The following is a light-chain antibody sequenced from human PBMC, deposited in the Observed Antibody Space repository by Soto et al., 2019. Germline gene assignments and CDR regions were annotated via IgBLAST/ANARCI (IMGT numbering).Light chain of an antibody. V-gene: IGLV6-57*03. Sequence: FMLTQPXSVSESPGKTVTISCTRSSGSIASNYVQWYQQRPGSAPTTVIYEDNQRPSGVPDRFSGSIDSSSXXXXXTISGLXTEDEADYYCQSYDSSNDAVFGGGTXXTVL. CDR3: QSYDSSNDAV. CDR1: SGSIASNY. CDR2: EDN. J-gene: IGLJ7*01.